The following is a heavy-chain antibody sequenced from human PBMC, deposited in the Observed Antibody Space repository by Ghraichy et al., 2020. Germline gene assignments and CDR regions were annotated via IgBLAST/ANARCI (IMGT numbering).Heavy chain of an antibody. V-gene: IGHV4-59*01. D-gene: IGHD3-3*01. CDR1: GGSISSYY. CDR3: ARVRRITIFGVVKPYGMDV. CDR2: IYYSGST. J-gene: IGHJ6*02. Sequence: SETLSLTCTVSGGSISSYYWSWIRQPPGKGLEWIGYIYYSGSTNYNPSLKSRVTISVDTSKNQFSLKLSSVTAADTAVYYCARVRRITIFGVVKPYGMDVWAKGPRSPSP.